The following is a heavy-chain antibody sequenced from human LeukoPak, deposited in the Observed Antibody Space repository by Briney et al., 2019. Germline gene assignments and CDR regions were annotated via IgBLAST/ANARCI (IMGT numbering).Heavy chain of an antibody. CDR3: ARGPSIAARYDAFDI. CDR1: EFTFTSYE. D-gene: IGHD6-6*01. CDR2: ISSSGNTI. J-gene: IGHJ3*02. Sequence: TGGSLRLSCVASEFTFTSYELNWVRQAPGKGLEWVSYISSSGNTISYADSVKGRFTISRDNAKNSLYLQVISLRAEDTAAYYCARGPSIAARYDAFDIWGQGTMVTVSS. V-gene: IGHV3-48*03.